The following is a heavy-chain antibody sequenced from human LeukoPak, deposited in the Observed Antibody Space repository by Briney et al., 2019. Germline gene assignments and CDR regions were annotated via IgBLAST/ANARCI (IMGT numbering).Heavy chain of an antibody. CDR2: ITGSGGST. CDR1: GFTFSSHA. CDR3: AKDGGGSLEWLPPMDV. V-gene: IGHV3-23*01. Sequence: GGSLRLSCAASGFTFSSHAMGWVRQAPGKGLEWVSSITGSGGSTYYGDSVKGRFTISRDNSKNTLYLQMNSLRAEDTALYYCAKDGGGSLEWLPPMDVWGQGTTVTVSS. D-gene: IGHD3-3*01. J-gene: IGHJ6*02.